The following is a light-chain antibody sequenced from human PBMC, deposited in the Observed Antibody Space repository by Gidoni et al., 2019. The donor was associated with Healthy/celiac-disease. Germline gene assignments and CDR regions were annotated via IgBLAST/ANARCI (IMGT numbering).Light chain of an antibody. J-gene: IGKJ1*01. CDR2: GAS. CDR3: QQYNNWPRT. V-gene: IGKV3-15*01. CDR1: QSVSSN. Sequence: EIVITQSPATLSVSPGERATLSCRARQSVSSNLAWYQQKPGQAPRLLMYGASTRATGIPARFSGSGSGTEFTLTISSLQSEDFAVYYCQQYNNWPRTFGQGTKVEIK.